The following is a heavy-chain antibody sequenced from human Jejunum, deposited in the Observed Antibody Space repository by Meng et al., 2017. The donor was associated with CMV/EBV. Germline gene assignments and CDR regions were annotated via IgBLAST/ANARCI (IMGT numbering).Heavy chain of an antibody. D-gene: IGHD3-3*01. CDR1: GGSISSSNYY. J-gene: IGHJ5*02. CDR2: IYYSGSS. Sequence: QLQLQESGPGLVKPSETLSLTCTVSGGSISSSNYYWGWIRQPPGKGLEWIGNIYYSGSSYYNPSLKSRVTISIDTSKNQFSLKLSSVTAADTAFYYCARVPSPILFDPWGQGTLVTVSS. V-gene: IGHV4-39*07. CDR3: ARVPSPILFDP.